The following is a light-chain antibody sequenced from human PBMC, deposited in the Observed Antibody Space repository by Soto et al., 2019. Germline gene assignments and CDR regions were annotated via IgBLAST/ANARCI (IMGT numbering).Light chain of an antibody. V-gene: IGLV2-8*01. CDR3: SSYAGSNILGX. CDR1: SSDVGGYNY. Sequence: QSALTQPPSASGSPGQSVTISCTGTSSDVGGYNYVSWYQQHPGKAPKLMIYEVSKRPSGVPDRFSGSKSGNTASLTVSGLQAEDEADYYCSSYAGSNILGXFGTGTKLTVL. J-gene: IGLJ1*01. CDR2: EVS.